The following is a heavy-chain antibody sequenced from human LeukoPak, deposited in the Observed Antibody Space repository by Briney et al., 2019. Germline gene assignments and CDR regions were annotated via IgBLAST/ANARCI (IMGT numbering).Heavy chain of an antibody. CDR2: IYPGDSDT. CDR3: ARLFDLGYSYGYDY. Sequence: WIGGVXXXPGKGLEWMGIIYPGDSDTRYSPSFQGQVTISADKSISTAYLQWSSLKASDTAMYYCARLFDLGYSYGYDYWGQGTLVTVSS. V-gene: IGHV5-51*01. J-gene: IGHJ4*02. CDR1: W. D-gene: IGHD5-18*01.